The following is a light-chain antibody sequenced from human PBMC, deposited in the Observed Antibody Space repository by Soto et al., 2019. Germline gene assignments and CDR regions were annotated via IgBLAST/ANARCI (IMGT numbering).Light chain of an antibody. Sequence: QSVLTQPASVSGSPGHSITISCTGTSSDVGAYNYVSWYQHHPGKAPKLMIYDVSHRPSGVSDRFSGSKSGNTASLTISGLQAEDEADYHCSSCGGASAPVLFGGGTKLTVL. CDR3: SSCGGASAPVL. CDR2: DVS. J-gene: IGLJ3*02. V-gene: IGLV2-14*03. CDR1: SSDVGAYNY.